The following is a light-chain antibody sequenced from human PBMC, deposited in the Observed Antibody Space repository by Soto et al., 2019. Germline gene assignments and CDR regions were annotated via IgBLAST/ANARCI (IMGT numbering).Light chain of an antibody. V-gene: IGLV2-14*01. CDR1: TSDLGRYKF. J-gene: IGLJ2*01. Sequence: QSVLTQPASVSGSPGQSITLSCTGTTSDLGRYKFVSWYQQYPGKAPRLMMYEVSNRPSGVSNRFSGSKSGNTASLTISGLQAEDEAIYYCSSSTNTITLVIFGGGTKLTVL. CDR3: SSSTNTITLVI. CDR2: EVS.